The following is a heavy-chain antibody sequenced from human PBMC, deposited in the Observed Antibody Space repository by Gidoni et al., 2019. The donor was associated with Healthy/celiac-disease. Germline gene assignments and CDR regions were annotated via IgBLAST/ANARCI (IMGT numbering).Heavy chain of an antibody. Sequence: EVQLVQSGAEVKKPGESLKISCKGSGYSFTSYWIGWVRQMPGKGLEWMGIIYPGDSDTRYSPSFQGQVTISADKSISTAYLQWSSLKASDTAMYYCARSEAAAYCGGDCSEGWFDPWGQGTLVTVSS. CDR1: GYSFTSYW. V-gene: IGHV5-51*01. CDR2: IYPGDSDT. D-gene: IGHD2-21*02. CDR3: ARSEAAAYCGGDCSEGWFDP. J-gene: IGHJ5*02.